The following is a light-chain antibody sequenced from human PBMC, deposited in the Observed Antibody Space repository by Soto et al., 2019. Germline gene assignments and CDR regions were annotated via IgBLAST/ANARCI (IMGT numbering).Light chain of an antibody. J-gene: IGLJ1*01. Sequence: QSVLPQPHSASGTPGQRVTISCSGSSSNIGTSSVHWLQQLPGTAPKLLISTTNQRPSGVPERFSGSKSGTSASLAISGLQSEDEADYYCAAWDDSLNGHVFGTGTKVTVL. V-gene: IGLV1-44*01. CDR3: AAWDDSLNGHV. CDR2: TTN. CDR1: SSNIGTSS.